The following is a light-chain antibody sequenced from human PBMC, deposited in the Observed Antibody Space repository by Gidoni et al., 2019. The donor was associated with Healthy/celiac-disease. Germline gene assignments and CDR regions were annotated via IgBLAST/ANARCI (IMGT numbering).Light chain of an antibody. CDR1: QDISHY. V-gene: IGKV1-33*01. CDR2: DAS. Sequence: DLQMTQSPSSLSASVGDRVTITCQASQDISHYLNWYQQKPGKAPKLLIYDASNLETGVPSRFSGSGAGKDFTFTISSLQPEDIATYYCQQYDNLPLTFGGGTKVEIK. CDR3: QQYDNLPLT. J-gene: IGKJ4*01.